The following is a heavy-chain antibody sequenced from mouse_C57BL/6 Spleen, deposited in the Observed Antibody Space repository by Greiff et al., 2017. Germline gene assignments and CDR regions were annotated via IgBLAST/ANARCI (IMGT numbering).Heavy chain of an antibody. CDR2: IWSDGST. CDR3: DRYPSSGAWFAY. Sequence: VKLMESGPGLVAPSQSLSITCTVSGFSLTSYGVHWVRQPPGKGLEWLVVIWSDGSTTYNSALKSRLSISKYNSKSQVFLKMNSLQTDDTVMYYCDRYPSSGAWFAYWGQGTLVTVSA. V-gene: IGHV2-6*03. J-gene: IGHJ3*01. CDR1: GFSLTSYG. D-gene: IGHD3-1*01.